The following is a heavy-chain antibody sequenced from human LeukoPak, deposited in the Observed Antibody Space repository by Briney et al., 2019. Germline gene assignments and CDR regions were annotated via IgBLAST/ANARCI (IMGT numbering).Heavy chain of an antibody. D-gene: IGHD5-18*01. V-gene: IGHV3-30-3*01. Sequence: GGSLRLSCAASGFTFSSYAMHWVRQAPGKGLEWVAIISYDGVNKYYADSVRGRFTVSRDNSKNTLSLQMNSLRGEDTAMYYCARDGSRDGYSFGFYFDYWGQGTLVTVSS. CDR1: GFTFSSYA. CDR2: ISYDGVNK. J-gene: IGHJ4*02. CDR3: ARDGSRDGYSFGFYFDY.